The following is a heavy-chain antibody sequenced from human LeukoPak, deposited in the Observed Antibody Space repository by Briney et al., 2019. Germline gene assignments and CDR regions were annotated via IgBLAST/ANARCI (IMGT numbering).Heavy chain of an antibody. D-gene: IGHD3-16*01. CDR3: AKARGGATTIYFDL. V-gene: IGHV3-30*02. Sequence: GGSLRLSCAASGFTFSSYALHWVRQAPGKGLEWGAFIRNNGNNKYYVESVKGQFTIYRDNFKNTVYLQMNSLRGEDTAVYYCAKARGGATTIYFDLWGQGNLVTVSS. CDR2: IRNNGNNK. CDR1: GFTFSSYA. J-gene: IGHJ4*02.